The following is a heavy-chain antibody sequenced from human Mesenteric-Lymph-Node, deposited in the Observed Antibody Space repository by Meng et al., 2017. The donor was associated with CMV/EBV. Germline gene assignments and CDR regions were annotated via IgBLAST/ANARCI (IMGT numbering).Heavy chain of an antibody. CDR2: IIPVLGTP. CDR1: GGTFSRYA. D-gene: IGHD3-10*01. J-gene: IGHJ4*02. V-gene: IGHV1-69*01. CDR3: AREPASFGSATYYFDY. Sequence: GGTFSRYAIIWVRQAPGQGLEWMGGIIPVLGTPNYAQRFQGRVTITADESASTVFMELSSLRSDDTAVYYCAREPASFGSATYYFDYWGQGTLVTVSS.